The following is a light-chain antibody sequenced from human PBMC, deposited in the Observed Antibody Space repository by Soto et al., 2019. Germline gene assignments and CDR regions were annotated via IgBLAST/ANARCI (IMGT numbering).Light chain of an antibody. CDR1: QSISSW. J-gene: IGKJ1*01. V-gene: IGKV1-5*01. CDR2: DAS. Sequence: DIQMTQSPSTLSASVGDRVTITCRASQSISSWLAWYQQKPGKAPKLLIYDASSLESGVPSRFSGSGSGTEFTLTISRLQPDEFATYYFQQYNSYLWTFGQGTKVEIK. CDR3: QQYNSYLWT.